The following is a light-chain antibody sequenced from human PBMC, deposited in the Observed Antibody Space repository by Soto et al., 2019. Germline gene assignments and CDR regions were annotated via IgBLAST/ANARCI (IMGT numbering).Light chain of an antibody. V-gene: IGLV2-8*01. J-gene: IGLJ2*01. CDR2: EVS. CDR1: SSDVGAYKY. CDR3: TSYAGSNIVV. Sequence: QSALTQPPSASGSPGQSVTMSCTGTSSDVGAYKYVSWYQQYPGKAPKLMIYEVSKRPSGVPDRFSGSKSGNTASLTVSGLQAEDEADYYCTSYAGSNIVVFGGGTKLTVL.